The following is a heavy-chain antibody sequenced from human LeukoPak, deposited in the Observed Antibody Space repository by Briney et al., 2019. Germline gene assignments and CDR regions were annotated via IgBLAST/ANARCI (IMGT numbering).Heavy chain of an antibody. Sequence: PGGSLRLSCAASGFTFSNAWMSWVRQAPGKGLECISRITSKTDGGITDYAAPVKGRFTISRDDSKTTLYLQMNSLKTEDTAVYYCTTGFLSNDAFDIWGPGTMVTVSS. J-gene: IGHJ3*02. D-gene: IGHD4-11*01. CDR3: TTGFLSNDAFDI. CDR1: GFTFSNAW. V-gene: IGHV3-15*01. CDR2: ITSKTDGGIT.